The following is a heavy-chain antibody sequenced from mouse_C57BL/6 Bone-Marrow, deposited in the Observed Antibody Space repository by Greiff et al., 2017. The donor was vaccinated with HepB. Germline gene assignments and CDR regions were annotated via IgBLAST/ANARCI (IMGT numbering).Heavy chain of an antibody. J-gene: IGHJ2*01. D-gene: IGHD2-3*01. Sequence: QVQLQQSDAELVKPGASVKISCKVSGYTFTDHTIHWMKQRPEQGLEWIGYIYPRAGSTKYNEKFKGRATLTADKSSSTAYMQLNSLTSEDSAVYFCGRGGWLLYFDYWGQGTTLTVSS. V-gene: IGHV1-78*01. CDR2: IYPRAGST. CDR1: GYTFTDHT. CDR3: GRGGWLLYFDY.